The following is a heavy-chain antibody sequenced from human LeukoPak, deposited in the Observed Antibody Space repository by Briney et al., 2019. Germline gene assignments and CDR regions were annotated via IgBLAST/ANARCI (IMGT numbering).Heavy chain of an antibody. V-gene: IGHV4-38-2*02. CDR3: ARTPRGYSYGHYFDY. J-gene: IGHJ4*02. D-gene: IGHD5-18*01. CDR1: DFSISRGYY. Sequence: SETLSLTCTVSDFSISRGYYWGWIRQPPGKGLECIGTIYHSGTTYYSPSLKTRVTISVDTSKNQFSLKLSSVTAADTAVYYCARTPRGYSYGHYFDYWGQGTLVTVSS. CDR2: IYHSGTT.